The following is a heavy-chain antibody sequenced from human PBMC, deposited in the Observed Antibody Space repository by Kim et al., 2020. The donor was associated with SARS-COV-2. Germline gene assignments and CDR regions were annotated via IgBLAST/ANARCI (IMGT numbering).Heavy chain of an antibody. D-gene: IGHD7-27*01. V-gene: IGHV1-18*01. CDR1: GYTFSNYN. CDR2: ISPYNGYT. J-gene: IGHJ4*02. CDR3: ARDRGWGYYDF. Sequence: AFGYTFSNYNFNGVRQAPGHGLEWMGWISPYNGYTNYAQKLQGRVTMTTDTSTNTAYMELRSLTSDDTAVYYCARDRGWGYYDFWGPGTLV.